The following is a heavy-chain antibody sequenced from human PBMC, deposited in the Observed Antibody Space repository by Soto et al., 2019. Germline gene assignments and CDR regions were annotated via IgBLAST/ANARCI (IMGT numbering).Heavy chain of an antibody. CDR3: ARDGGQGRGVIGHY. J-gene: IGHJ4*02. CDR1: GASISSSNW. Sequence: SETLSLTCTVSGASISSSNWWSWVRQPPGKGLEWIGEIYHSGSTNYNPSLKSRATILLDTSTNQFSLTLTSVTAADTAVYYCARDGGQGRGVIGHYWGRGILVTVSS. CDR2: IYHSGST. D-gene: IGHD3-16*02. V-gene: IGHV4-4*02.